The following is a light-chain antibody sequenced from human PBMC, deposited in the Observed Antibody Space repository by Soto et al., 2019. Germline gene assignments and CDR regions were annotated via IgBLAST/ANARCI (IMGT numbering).Light chain of an antibody. V-gene: IGKV3-15*01. CDR3: QQYNNWPPPT. CDR1: QSVSSN. Sequence: EIVMTQSPATLSVSPGERATLSCRASQSVSSNLAWYQQKPGQAPRLLIYGASTRATGIPAWFSGSGSGTEFTLTISSLQSEDFAVYYCQQYNNWPPPTFGGGTKVEIK. CDR2: GAS. J-gene: IGKJ4*01.